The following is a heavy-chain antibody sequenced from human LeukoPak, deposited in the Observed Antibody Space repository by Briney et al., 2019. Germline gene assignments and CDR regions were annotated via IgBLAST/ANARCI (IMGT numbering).Heavy chain of an antibody. D-gene: IGHD3-16*01. V-gene: IGHV4-59*01. J-gene: IGHJ5*02. Sequence: QPSETLSLTCTVSGASIRGYYWNWIRQSPGKGLEWIAFIYDTGSTNSNPSLRSRVTISVDTSKDQFSLNLKSVTAADTAVYYCAGNRNALGDVNWLDPWGQGTLVTVSS. CDR1: GASIRGYY. CDR3: AGNRNALGDVNWLDP. CDR2: IYDTGST.